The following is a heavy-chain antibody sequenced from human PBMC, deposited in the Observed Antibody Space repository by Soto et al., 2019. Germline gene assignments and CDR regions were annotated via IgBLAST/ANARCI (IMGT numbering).Heavy chain of an antibody. D-gene: IGHD6-19*01. CDR2: IIPIFGTA. V-gene: IGHV1-69*01. Sequence: QVQLVQSGAEVKKPGSSVKVSCKASGGTFSSYAISWVRQAPGQGLEWMGGIIPIFGTANYAQKFQGRVTITADESTSTAYMELSSLRSEDTAVYYCARARVEGSKAGPKVLVFDYWGQGTLVTVSS. CDR3: ARARVEGSKAGPKVLVFDY. CDR1: GGTFSSYA. J-gene: IGHJ4*02.